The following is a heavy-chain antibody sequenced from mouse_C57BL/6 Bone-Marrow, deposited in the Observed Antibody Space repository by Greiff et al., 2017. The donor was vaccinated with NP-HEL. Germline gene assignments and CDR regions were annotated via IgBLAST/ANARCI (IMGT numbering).Heavy chain of an antibody. CDR3: ARHNYGSSYFAY. CDR1: GFTFSDYG. CDR2: ISNLAYSI. J-gene: IGHJ3*01. Sequence: EVKLEESGGGLVQPGGSLKLSCAASGFTFSDYGMAWVRQAPRKGPEWVAFISNLAYSIYYADTVTGRFTISRENAKNTLYLEMSSLRSEDTAMYYCARHNYGSSYFAYWGQGTLVTVSA. V-gene: IGHV5-15*04. D-gene: IGHD1-1*01.